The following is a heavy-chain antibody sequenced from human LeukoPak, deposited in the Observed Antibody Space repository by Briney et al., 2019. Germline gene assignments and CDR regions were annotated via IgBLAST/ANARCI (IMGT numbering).Heavy chain of an antibody. CDR3: AYTATDR. D-gene: IGHD5-18*01. Sequence: KGLVWVSAISGIGGTTYYADSVKGGFTISRDNSKTTLYLQMNSLRAEDTAVYYCAYTATDRWGQGTLVTVSS. J-gene: IGHJ4*02. V-gene: IGHV3-23*01. CDR2: ISGIGGTT.